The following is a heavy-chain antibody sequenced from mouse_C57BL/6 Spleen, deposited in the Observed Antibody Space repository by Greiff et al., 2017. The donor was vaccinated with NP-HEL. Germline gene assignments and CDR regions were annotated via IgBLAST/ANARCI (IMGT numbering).Heavy chain of an antibody. J-gene: IGHJ2*01. D-gene: IGHD4-1*01. CDR2: IYPRDGST. V-gene: IGHV1-85*01. Sequence: QVQLKESGPELVKPGASVKLSCKASGYTFTSYDINWVKQRPGQGLEWIGWIYPRDGSTKYNEKFKGKATLTVDTSSSTAYMELHSLTSEDSAVYFCARDWDAYYFDYWGQGTTLTVSS. CDR3: ARDWDAYYFDY. CDR1: GYTFTSYD.